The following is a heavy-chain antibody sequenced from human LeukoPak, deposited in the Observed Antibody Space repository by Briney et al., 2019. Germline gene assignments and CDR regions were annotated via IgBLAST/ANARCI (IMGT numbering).Heavy chain of an antibody. Sequence: SETLSLTCTGSGASISSGTYSWSWTRQPPGEGLEWIGYIYHTGSTYYNPSLKSRVTISVDRSKNQFSLNLNSVTAADTALYYCARGDGSGSGRWFDPWGQGTLITVSS. J-gene: IGHJ5*02. D-gene: IGHD3-10*01. CDR2: IYHTGST. CDR1: GASISSGTYS. V-gene: IGHV4-30-2*01. CDR3: ARGDGSGSGRWFDP.